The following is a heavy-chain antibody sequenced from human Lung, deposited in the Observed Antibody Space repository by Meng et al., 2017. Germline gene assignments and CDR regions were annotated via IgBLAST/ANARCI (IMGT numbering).Heavy chain of an antibody. J-gene: IGHJ4*02. V-gene: IGHV3-23*04. CDR2: ISGSGSSP. CDR3: AKKGWLYWGSGDDY. Sequence: VHLVEFGGGLVQPGGSLRLSCAASGFTFSRYAMSWVRQAPGKGLEWVSAISGSGSSPYYADSVKGRFTISRDNSKNTLYLQMNSLRAEDTAVYYCAKKGWLYWGSGDDYWGQGTLVTVSS. CDR1: GFTFSRYA. D-gene: IGHD7-27*01.